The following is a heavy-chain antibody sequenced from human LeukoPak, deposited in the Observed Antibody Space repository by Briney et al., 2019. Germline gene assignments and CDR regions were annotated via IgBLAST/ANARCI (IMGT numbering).Heavy chain of an antibody. V-gene: IGHV1-24*01. D-gene: IGHD3-9*01. Sequence: ASVKVSCKVSGYTLTELSMHWVRQAPGKGLEWMGGFDPEDGETIYAQKFQGRVTMTEDTSTDTAYMELSSLRSEDTAVYYCATYYDILTGYFYFDYWGREPWSPSPQ. CDR1: GYTLTELS. J-gene: IGHJ4*02. CDR3: ATYYDILTGYFYFDY. CDR2: FDPEDGET.